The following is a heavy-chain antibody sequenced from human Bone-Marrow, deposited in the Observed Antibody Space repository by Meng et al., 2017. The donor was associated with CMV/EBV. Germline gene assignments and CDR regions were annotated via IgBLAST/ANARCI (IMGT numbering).Heavy chain of an antibody. CDR2: IYYSGST. V-gene: IGHV4-31*03. CDR1: GGSISSGGYY. D-gene: IGHD3-3*01. J-gene: IGHJ4*02. Sequence: SETLSLTCTVSGGSISSGGYYWSWIRQHPGKGLEWIGYIYYSGSTYYNPSLKSRVTISVDTSKNQFSLKLSSVTAADTAVYYCARAYSSAGYDFWSGYSYYFDYWGQGTLVTVSS. CDR3: ARAYSSAGYDFWSGYSYYFDY.